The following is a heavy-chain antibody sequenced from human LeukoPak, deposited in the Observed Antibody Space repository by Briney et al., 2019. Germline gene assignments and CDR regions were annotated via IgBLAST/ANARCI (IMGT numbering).Heavy chain of an antibody. CDR3: VRGALPGDNWYFDL. J-gene: IGHJ2*01. V-gene: IGHV3-13*01. CDR1: GFPFAAYD. Sequence: GGSLRLSCATSGFPFAAYDMHWVRQAPGKGLEWVTAFGSAGDTYYPGAVKGRFTISRDYAKNSLYLQMNNLRAGDTAVYFCVRGALPGDNWYFDLWGRGTLVTVSS. CDR2: FGSAGDT.